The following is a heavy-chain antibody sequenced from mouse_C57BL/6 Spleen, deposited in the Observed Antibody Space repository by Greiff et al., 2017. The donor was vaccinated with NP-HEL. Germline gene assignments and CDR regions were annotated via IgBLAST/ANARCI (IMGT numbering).Heavy chain of an antibody. Sequence: QVQLQQSGAELARPGASVKLSCKASGYTFTSYGISWVKQRTGQGLEWIGEIYPRSGNTYYNEKFKGKATLTADKSSSTAYMELRSLTSEDSAVYFCARTDDYDSAYWGQGTLVTVSA. CDR2: IYPRSGNT. CDR3: ARTDDYDSAY. J-gene: IGHJ3*01. V-gene: IGHV1-81*01. CDR1: GYTFTSYG. D-gene: IGHD2-4*01.